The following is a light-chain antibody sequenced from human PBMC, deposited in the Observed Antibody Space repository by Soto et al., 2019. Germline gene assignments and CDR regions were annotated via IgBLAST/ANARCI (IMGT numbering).Light chain of an antibody. Sequence: ESVLTQSPGTLSLSPGERVTLSCRASQSVSSTYLNWYQQKPDQAPRLRIYGASSRATGIPDRFSGSGSGTDFTLTISRLEPEDFAVYYCQQYGSSPLTFGQGTKVEIK. J-gene: IGKJ1*01. CDR3: QQYGSSPLT. CDR2: GAS. CDR1: QSVSSTY. V-gene: IGKV3-20*01.